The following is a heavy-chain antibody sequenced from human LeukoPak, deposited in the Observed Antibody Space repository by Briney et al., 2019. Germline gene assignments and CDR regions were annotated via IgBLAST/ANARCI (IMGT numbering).Heavy chain of an antibody. D-gene: IGHD3-3*01. Sequence: GGSLRLSCAVSGITLSNYGMTWVRQAPGKGLEWVAGISDSGGSTNYADSVEGRFTISRDNSKNILYLQMSSLRAEDTAVYYCAKDPNPFYDFWSGYKWGQGTLVTVSS. J-gene: IGHJ4*02. V-gene: IGHV3-23*01. CDR2: ISDSGGST. CDR1: GITLSNYG. CDR3: AKDPNPFYDFWSGYK.